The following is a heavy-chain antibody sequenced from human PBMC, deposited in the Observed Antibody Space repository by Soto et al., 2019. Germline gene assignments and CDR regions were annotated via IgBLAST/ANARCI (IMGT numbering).Heavy chain of an antibody. D-gene: IGHD2-2*01. Sequence: AGGSLRLSCAASGFTFSSYSMNWVRQAPGKGLEWVSSISSSSSYIYYADSVKGRFTISRDNAKNSLYLQMNSLRAEDTAVYYCARDHFVVVPAATATYYGMDVWGQGTTVTVSS. V-gene: IGHV3-21*01. CDR2: ISSSSSYI. CDR1: GFTFSSYS. CDR3: ARDHFVVVPAATATYYGMDV. J-gene: IGHJ6*02.